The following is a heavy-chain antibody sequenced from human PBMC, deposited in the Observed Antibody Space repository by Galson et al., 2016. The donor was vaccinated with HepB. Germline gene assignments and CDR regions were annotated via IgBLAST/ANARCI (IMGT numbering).Heavy chain of an antibody. CDR1: GFTFSSYA. CDR2: ISGSGGST. D-gene: IGHD3-10*01. CDR3: ARGPGSYYRGREFYYGMDV. V-gene: IGHV3-23*01. J-gene: IGHJ6*02. Sequence: SLRLSCAASGFTFSSYAMSWVRQAPGKGLEWVSAISGSGGSTYYADSVKGRFTISRDNSKNTVYLQMNSLRAEDTAVYYCARGPGSYYRGREFYYGMDVWGQGTTVTVSS.